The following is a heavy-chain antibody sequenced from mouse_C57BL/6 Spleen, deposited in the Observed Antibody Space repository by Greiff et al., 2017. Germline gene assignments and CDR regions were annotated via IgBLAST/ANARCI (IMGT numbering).Heavy chain of an antibody. CDR3: TPITTVVEGFDS. V-gene: IGHV14-4*01. D-gene: IGHD1-1*01. Sequence: EVQLQQSGAELVRPGASVKLSCTASGFNIKDDYMHWVKQRPEQGLEWIGWIDPENGDTEYASKFQGKATITADTSSNTAYLQLSSLTSEDTAVYYCTPITTVVEGFDSWGQGTTLTVSS. J-gene: IGHJ2*01. CDR2: IDPENGDT. CDR1: GFNIKDDY.